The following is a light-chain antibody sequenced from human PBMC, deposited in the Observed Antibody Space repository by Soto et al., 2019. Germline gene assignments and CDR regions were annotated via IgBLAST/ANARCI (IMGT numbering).Light chain of an antibody. J-gene: IGKJ3*01. CDR1: QSVNSNY. CDR2: GAS. Sequence: EIVLTQSPGTLSLSPGERATLSCRASQSVNSNYLAWYQQKPGLAPRLLIYGASSRATGIPDRFSGSGSGTDFTLTISRLEPEDFAVYYCQQYGSSPLFTFGPGTKVDIK. V-gene: IGKV3-20*01. CDR3: QQYGSSPLFT.